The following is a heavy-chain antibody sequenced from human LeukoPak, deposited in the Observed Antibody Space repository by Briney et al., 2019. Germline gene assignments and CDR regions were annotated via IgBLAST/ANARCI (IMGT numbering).Heavy chain of an antibody. CDR1: GYTFTGYY. CDR3: AREVSGIIAELIRGVEAFDP. V-gene: IGHV1-2*02. D-gene: IGHD6-13*01. J-gene: IGHJ5*02. CDR2: INPNSGGT. Sequence: ASVKVSCKASGYTFTGYYMHWVRQAPGQGLEWMGWINPNSGGTNYAQKFQGRVTMTRDTSISTAYMELSRLRSDDTAVYYCAREVSGIIAELIRGVEAFDPWGQGTLVTVSS.